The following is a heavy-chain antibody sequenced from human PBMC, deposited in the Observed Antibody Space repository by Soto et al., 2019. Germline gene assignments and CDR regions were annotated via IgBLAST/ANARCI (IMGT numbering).Heavy chain of an antibody. CDR3: ARDRGYIYGLFYYYYGMDV. V-gene: IGHV6-1*01. J-gene: IGHJ6*02. CDR2: TYYRSKWYN. CDR1: GDSVSSNSAA. D-gene: IGHD5-18*01. Sequence: SQTLSLTCAISGDSVSSNSAAWNWIRQSPSRGLEWLGRTYYRSKWYNDYAVSVKSRITINPDTSKNQFSLQLNSVTPEDTAVYYCARDRGYIYGLFYYYYGMDVWGQGTSVTVSS.